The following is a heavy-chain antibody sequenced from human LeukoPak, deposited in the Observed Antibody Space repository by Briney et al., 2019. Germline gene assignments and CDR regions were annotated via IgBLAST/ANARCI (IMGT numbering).Heavy chain of an antibody. CDR1: GFTCSSYA. CDR2: ISGSGGST. J-gene: IGHJ4*02. Sequence: TGGSLRLSCAASGFTCSSYAMSWVRQAPGKGLEWVSAISGSGGSTYYADSVKGRFTISRDNSKNTLYLQMNSLRAEDTAVYYCAKDGRKTRYYFDYWGQGTLVTVSS. D-gene: IGHD1-26*01. V-gene: IGHV3-23*01. CDR3: AKDGRKTRYYFDY.